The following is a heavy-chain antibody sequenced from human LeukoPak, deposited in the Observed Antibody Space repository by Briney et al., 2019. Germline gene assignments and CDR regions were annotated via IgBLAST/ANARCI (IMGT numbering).Heavy chain of an antibody. D-gene: IGHD5/OR15-5a*01. CDR1: GGSISSYY. CDR2: IYSGGST. CDR3: ARVSVSGTYDY. V-gene: IGHV4-4*07. J-gene: IGHJ4*02. Sequence: MTSETLSLTCTVSGGSISSYYWSWIRQPAGKGLEWIGRIYSGGSTNYNPSLKNRVTMSVDTSKNQFSLKLSSVTAADTAVYYCARVSVSGTYDYWGQGTLVTVSS.